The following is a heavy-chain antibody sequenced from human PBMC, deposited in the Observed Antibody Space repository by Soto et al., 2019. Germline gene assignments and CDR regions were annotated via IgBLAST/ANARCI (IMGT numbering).Heavy chain of an antibody. Sequence: SETLSLTCTVSGGSISSYYWSWIRQPPGKGLEWIGYIYYSGRTNYNPSLKSRVTISVDTSKNQFSLKLSSVTAADTAVYYCARDHPKDYIWGSYFDYWGQGTLVTVSS. D-gene: IGHD3-16*01. CDR3: ARDHPKDYIWGSYFDY. CDR1: GGSISSYY. CDR2: IYYSGRT. J-gene: IGHJ4*02. V-gene: IGHV4-59*01.